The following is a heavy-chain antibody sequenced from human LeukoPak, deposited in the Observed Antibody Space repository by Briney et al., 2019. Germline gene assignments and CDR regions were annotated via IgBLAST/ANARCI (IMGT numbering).Heavy chain of an antibody. V-gene: IGHV4-34*01. Sequence: KASETLSLTCAVYGGSFSGYYWSWIRQPPGKGLEWIGEINHSGSTNYNPSLKSRVTISVDTSKNQFSLQLNSVTPEDTAVYYCASTHGPIDHWGQGTLVTVSS. CDR3: ASTHGPIDH. CDR2: INHSGST. CDR1: GGSFSGYY. D-gene: IGHD2-8*01. J-gene: IGHJ5*02.